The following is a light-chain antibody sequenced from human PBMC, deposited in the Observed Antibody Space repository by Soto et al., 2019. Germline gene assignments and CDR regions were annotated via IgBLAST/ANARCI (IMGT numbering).Light chain of an antibody. CDR3: QQYDIATG. CDR2: AAS. Sequence: EIVMTQSPATLSVSPGERATLSCRASESVSTNLAWYQQKPGQAPRLLIYAASTRATGIPLRFSGSGSRTEFTLTISSLQSEDFAVYYCQQYDIATGFGGGTKVEIK. J-gene: IGKJ4*01. V-gene: IGKV3-15*01. CDR1: ESVSTN.